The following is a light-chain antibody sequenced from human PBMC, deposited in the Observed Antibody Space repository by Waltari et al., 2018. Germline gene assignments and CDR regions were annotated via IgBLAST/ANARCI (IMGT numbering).Light chain of an antibody. CDR3: QQYGSSILYT. CDR1: QRLTNRF. J-gene: IGKJ2*01. V-gene: IGKV3-20*01. CDR2: GVS. Sequence: EVVLTQSPDTLSLSPGERATLSSWASQRLTNRFLAWYQQKPGQAPRLLIYGVSSRAPGIPERFSGSGSGTDFTLTISRLEPEDSAVYYCQQYGSSILYTFGQGTKLEIK.